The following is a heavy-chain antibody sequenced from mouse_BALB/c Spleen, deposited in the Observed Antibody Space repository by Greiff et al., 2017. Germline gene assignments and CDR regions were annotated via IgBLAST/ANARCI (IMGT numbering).Heavy chain of an antibody. Sequence: EVQLVESGPGLVKPSQSLSLTCSVSGYSITSCYFWYWIRQFPGNKLEWMGYISYDGSNNYNPSLKNRIAITRDTSKNQFFLKLNSVTTEDTATYYGARDYGSSGYYAMDYWGQGTSVTVSS. CDR1: GYSITSCYF. CDR2: ISYDGSN. D-gene: IGHD1-1*01. V-gene: IGHV3-6*02. J-gene: IGHJ4*01. CDR3: ARDYGSSGYYAMDY.